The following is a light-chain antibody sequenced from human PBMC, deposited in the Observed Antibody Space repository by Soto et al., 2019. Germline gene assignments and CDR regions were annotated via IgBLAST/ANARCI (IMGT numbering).Light chain of an antibody. Sequence: IVLTQSPGTLSLSPGERATLSCGASQSVTNNFLAWYQQKPGQAPRLLIYGATSRDTVVPDTFSVSGSGTDFTLTISRLEPGDFAVYYCQQYGTPLFTFGPGTKVDIK. CDR2: GAT. V-gene: IGKV3-20*01. CDR1: QSVTNNF. J-gene: IGKJ3*01. CDR3: QQYGTPLFT.